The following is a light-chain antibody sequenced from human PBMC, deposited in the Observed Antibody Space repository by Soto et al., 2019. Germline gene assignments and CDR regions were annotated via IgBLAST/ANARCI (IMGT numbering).Light chain of an antibody. CDR1: SSNIGASYD. CDR3: LWYDSLMSVV. CDR2: GNT. J-gene: IGLJ3*02. Sequence: QSVLTQPPSVSGAPGQRVTISCTGSSSNIGASYDVRWYQQLPGSANNLLIYGNTNRPSGVPDRFSGYYAATSASLAISGRSAEEAAYYYCLWYDSLMSVVFGGGTKLTVL. V-gene: IGLV1-40*01.